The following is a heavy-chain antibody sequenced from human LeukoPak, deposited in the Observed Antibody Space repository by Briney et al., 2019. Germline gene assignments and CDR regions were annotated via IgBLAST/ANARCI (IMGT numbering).Heavy chain of an antibody. J-gene: IGHJ6*02. CDR2: ISGSGGST. Sequence: GGSLRLSCAASGFTFSSYAMSWVRQAPGKGLEWVSAISGSGGSTYYADSVKGRFTISRDNSKNTLYLQMNSLRAEDTAVYYRAREGPTYYDFWSGYYSEGYGMDVWGQGTTVTVSS. CDR1: GFTFSSYA. CDR3: AREGPTYYDFWSGYYSEGYGMDV. D-gene: IGHD3-3*01. V-gene: IGHV3-23*01.